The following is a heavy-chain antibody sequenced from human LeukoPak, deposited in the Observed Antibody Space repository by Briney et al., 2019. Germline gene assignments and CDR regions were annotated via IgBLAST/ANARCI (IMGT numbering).Heavy chain of an antibody. D-gene: IGHD3-9*01. J-gene: IGHJ6*02. CDR1: GGSVSSYY. CDR2: LYYSGST. V-gene: IGHV4-59*02. Sequence: PSETLSLTCTVSGGSVSSYYWSWIRQPPGKGLEWIGYLYYSGSTNYNPSLKSRVTISVDTSKNQFSLKLSSVTAADTAVYYCVRFWPDYDILTGYYPNYGMDVWGQGTTVTVSS. CDR3: VRFWPDYDILTGYYPNYGMDV.